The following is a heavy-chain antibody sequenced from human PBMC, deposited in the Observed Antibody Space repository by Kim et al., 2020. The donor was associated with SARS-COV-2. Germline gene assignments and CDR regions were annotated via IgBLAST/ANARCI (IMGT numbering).Heavy chain of an antibody. CDR3: ARDPMGEPTLFDY. CDR2: IIPIFGTA. Sequence: SVKVSCKASGGTFSSYAISWVRQAPGQGLEWMGGIIPIFGTANYAQKFQGRVTITADESTSTAYMELSSLRSEDTAVYYCARDPMGEPTLFDYWGQGTLVTVSS. V-gene: IGHV1-69*13. J-gene: IGHJ4*02. D-gene: IGHD3-16*01. CDR1: GGTFSSYA.